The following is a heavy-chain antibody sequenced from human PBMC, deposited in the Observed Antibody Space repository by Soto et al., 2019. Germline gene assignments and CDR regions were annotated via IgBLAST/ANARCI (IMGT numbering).Heavy chain of an antibody. D-gene: IGHD3-10*01. CDR2: INHSGSA. CDR1: GGSFSGYY. Sequence: SETLSLTCAVYGGSFSGYYWSWIRQPLGKGLEWIGEINHSGSANYNPSLKSRVTISVDTSKNQFSLKLSSVTAADTAVYYCARGITMVRGVIPRPYFDYWGQGTLVTVSS. J-gene: IGHJ4*02. V-gene: IGHV4-34*01. CDR3: ARGITMVRGVIPRPYFDY.